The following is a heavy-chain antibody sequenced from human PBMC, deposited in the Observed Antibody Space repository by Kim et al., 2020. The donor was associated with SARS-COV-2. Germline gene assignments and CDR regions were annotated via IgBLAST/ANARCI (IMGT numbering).Heavy chain of an antibody. J-gene: IGHJ5*02. V-gene: IGHV7-4-1*02. D-gene: IGHD2-21*01. Sequence: YAPGFTGRFVFTLDTSVSTAYLQIISLKAEDTAVYYCARDVDPIYNWFDPWGQGTLVTVSS. CDR3: ARDVDPIYNWFDP.